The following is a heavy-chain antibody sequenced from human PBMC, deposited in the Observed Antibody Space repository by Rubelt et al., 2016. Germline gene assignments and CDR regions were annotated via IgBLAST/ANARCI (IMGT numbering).Heavy chain of an antibody. J-gene: IGHJ4*02. CDR3: ARDGSIAARNSYFDY. D-gene: IGHD6-6*01. V-gene: IGHV4-59*12. Sequence: GKGLEWIGYIYYSGSTNYNPSLKSRVTISVDTSKNQFSLKLSSVTAADTAVYYCARDGSIAARNSYFDYWGQGTLVTVSS. CDR2: IYYSGST.